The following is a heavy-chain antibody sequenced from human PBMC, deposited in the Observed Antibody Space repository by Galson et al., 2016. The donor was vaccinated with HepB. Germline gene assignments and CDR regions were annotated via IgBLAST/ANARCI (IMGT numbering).Heavy chain of an antibody. CDR3: ARGYSSGSYYFDY. CDR2: ITSNERST. V-gene: IGHV3-64*04. CDR1: EFTFSYYA. D-gene: IGHD6-19*01. Sequence: SLRLSCAASEFTFSYYAMHWVRQAPGKGLEYVSGITSNERSTYYADFVKGRFSISRDKSKNTLYLQMNSLRAEDTAVYYCARGYSSGSYYFDYWGQGTLVTVSS. J-gene: IGHJ4*02.